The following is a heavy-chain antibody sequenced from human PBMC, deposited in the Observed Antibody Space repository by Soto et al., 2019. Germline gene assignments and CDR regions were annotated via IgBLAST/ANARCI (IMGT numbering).Heavy chain of an antibody. CDR2: MSPNGNNQ. CDR3: ATGANFYYDTSRY. Sequence: GGSLRLSCAAPGFTFSIYALHCVRQAPGKGLEWVAVMSPNGNNQHYADSVKGRFTISRDTSKSTLYLQMTSLRPDDTAVYYCATGANFYYDTSRYWGQGTLVTVSS. V-gene: IGHV3-30-3*01. CDR1: GFTFSIYA. D-gene: IGHD3-22*01. J-gene: IGHJ4*02.